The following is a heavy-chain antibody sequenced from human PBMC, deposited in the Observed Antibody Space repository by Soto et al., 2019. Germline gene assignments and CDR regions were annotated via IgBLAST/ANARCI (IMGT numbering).Heavy chain of an antibody. CDR1: GYTFTSYA. Sequence: ASVKVSCKASGYTFTSYAMHWVRQAPGQRLEWMGWINAGNGNTKYSQKFQGRVTITRDTSASTAHMELSSLRSEDTAVYYCARDLNYVFWSGYNYYYYYGMDVWGQGSKVTVSS. CDR2: INAGNGNT. CDR3: ARDLNYVFWSGYNYYYYYGMDV. J-gene: IGHJ6*02. V-gene: IGHV1-3*01. D-gene: IGHD3-3*01.